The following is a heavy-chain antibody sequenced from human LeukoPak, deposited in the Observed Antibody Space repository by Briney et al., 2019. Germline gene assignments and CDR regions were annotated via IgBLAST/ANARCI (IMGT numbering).Heavy chain of an antibody. Sequence: PSETLSLTCTVSGGSISSYYWSWIRQPPGKELEWIGYIYYSGSTNYNPSLKSRVTISVDTSKNQFSLKLSSVTAADTAVYYCARGILTGYDYWGQGTLVTVSS. J-gene: IGHJ4*02. CDR2: IYYSGST. CDR3: ARGILTGYDY. CDR1: GGSISSYY. D-gene: IGHD3-9*01. V-gene: IGHV4-59*01.